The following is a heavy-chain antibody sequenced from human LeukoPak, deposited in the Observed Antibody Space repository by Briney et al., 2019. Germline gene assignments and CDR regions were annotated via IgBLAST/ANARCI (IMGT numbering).Heavy chain of an antibody. CDR1: GYTFTSYG. V-gene: IGHV1-18*01. D-gene: IGHD3-22*01. Sequence: ASVKVSCKASGYTFTSYGISWVRQAPGQGLEWMGWISAYNGNTNYAQKLQGRVTMTTDTSTSTAYMELRSLRSDDTAVYYCARVGGYYDSSGYYQYDAFDIWGQGIMVTVSS. CDR3: ARVGGYYDSSGYYQYDAFDI. J-gene: IGHJ3*02. CDR2: ISAYNGNT.